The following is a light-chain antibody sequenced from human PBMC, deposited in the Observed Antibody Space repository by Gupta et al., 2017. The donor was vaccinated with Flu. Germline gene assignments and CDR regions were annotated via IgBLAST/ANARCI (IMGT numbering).Light chain of an antibody. J-gene: IGKJ3*01. CDR3: QQDHTSPFT. CDR1: QSVTSGY. V-gene: IGKV3-20*01. CDR2: GAS. Sequence: GTLSLSPGERATLSCRASQSVTSGYLAWYQQKPGQAPRVLIYGASSRATGIPDRFSGSGSGTDFTLTISRLEPEDFAVYYCQQDHTSPFTFGHGTKVDIK.